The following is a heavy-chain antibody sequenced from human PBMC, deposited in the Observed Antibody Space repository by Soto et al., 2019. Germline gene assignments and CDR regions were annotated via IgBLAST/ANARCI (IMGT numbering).Heavy chain of an antibody. CDR1: GFTFSNAW. D-gene: IGHD1-26*01. V-gene: IGHV3-15*01. CDR3: RTEWELSYYYYYGMDV. CDR2: IKSKTDGGTT. Sequence: PGGSLRLSCAASGFTFSNAWMSWVRQAPGKGLEWVGRIKSKTDGGTTDYAAPVKGRFTISRDDSKNTLYLQMNSLKTEDTAVYYCRTEWELSYYYYYGMDVWGQGTTVTVSS. J-gene: IGHJ6*02.